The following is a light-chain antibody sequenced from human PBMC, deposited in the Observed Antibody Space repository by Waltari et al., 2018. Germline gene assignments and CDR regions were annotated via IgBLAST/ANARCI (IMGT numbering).Light chain of an antibody. CDR2: GNT. CDR1: SSHIEAGYD. CDR3: QSYDNSLSGWI. V-gene: IGLV1-40*01. Sequence: QSVLTQPPSVSGAPGQRVTISCTGSSSHIEAGYDVHWYPPLPGTAPKLLIFGNTNRPSGVPDRFSGSKSGTSASLAITGLQAEDDADYYCQSYDNSLSGWIFGGGTKLTVL. J-gene: IGLJ2*01.